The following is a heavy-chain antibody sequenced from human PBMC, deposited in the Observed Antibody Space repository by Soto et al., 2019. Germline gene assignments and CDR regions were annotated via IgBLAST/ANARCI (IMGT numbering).Heavy chain of an antibody. CDR2: IYHSGST. CDR3: ARDPVDGYAFFDS. CDR1: GGSISSSNW. Sequence: SETLSLTCAVSGGSISSSNWWSWVRQPPGKGLEWIGEIYHSGSTNYNPSLKSRVTISVDKSKNQFSLKLTSVTAADTAVYWCARDPVDGYAFFDSWGQGALVTVSS. V-gene: IGHV4-4*01. J-gene: IGHJ5*02. D-gene: IGHD5-12*01.